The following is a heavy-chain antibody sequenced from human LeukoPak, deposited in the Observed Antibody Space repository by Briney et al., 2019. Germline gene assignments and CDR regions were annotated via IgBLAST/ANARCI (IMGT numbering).Heavy chain of an antibody. Sequence: PSETLSLTCAVYGGSFSGYYWSWIRQPPGKGLEWIGEINHSGSTNYNPSLKSRVTISIDTSKNQFSLRLTSVTAADTAVYYCARSNYDYVWGSYRPTLYYFDYWGQGTLVTVSS. J-gene: IGHJ4*02. CDR3: ARSNYDYVWGSYRPTLYYFDY. V-gene: IGHV4-34*01. CDR1: GGSFSGYY. CDR2: INHSGST. D-gene: IGHD3-16*02.